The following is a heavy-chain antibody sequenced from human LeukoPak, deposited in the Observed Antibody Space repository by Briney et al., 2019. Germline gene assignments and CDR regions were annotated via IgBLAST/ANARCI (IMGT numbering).Heavy chain of an antibody. Sequence: GGSLRLSCAASGFTFSSYWMHWVRQAPGKGLVWVSRIKSDGSTNYADSVKGRFTISRDNAKNTVSLQMNSLRAEDTGVYYCARAPSEIGGYYPEYFRHWVQGTLVTVSS. V-gene: IGHV3-74*01. CDR1: GFTFSSYW. J-gene: IGHJ1*01. CDR3: ARAPSEIGGYYPEYFRH. CDR2: IKSDGST. D-gene: IGHD3-22*01.